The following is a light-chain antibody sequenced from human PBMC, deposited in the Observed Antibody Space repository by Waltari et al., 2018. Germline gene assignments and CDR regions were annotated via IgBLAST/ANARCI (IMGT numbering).Light chain of an antibody. Sequence: QSVLTQPPSVSAAPGQRVTISCSGGSSNIGNNYVSWYRQFPGTAPKLLIYEDRERPSGMRGRFSGSKSGTSATLDITGLQAGDEADYYCGTWDSSLSGAVFGGGTHLTVL. J-gene: IGLJ7*01. CDR3: GTWDSSLSGAV. CDR1: SSNIGNNY. V-gene: IGLV1-51*02. CDR2: EDR.